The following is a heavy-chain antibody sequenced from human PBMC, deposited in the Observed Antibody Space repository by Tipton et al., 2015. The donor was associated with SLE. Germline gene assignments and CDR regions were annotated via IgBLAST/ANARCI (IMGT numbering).Heavy chain of an antibody. D-gene: IGHD1-26*01. CDR1: GGSMGTYC. J-gene: IGHJ4*02. CDR3: ARTSGNFPFDY. CDR2: ICHNGVS. Sequence: TLSLTCTVSGGSMGTYCWSWIRQFPGKGLEWIAFICHNGVSNYNPSLRSRVTITLDTSKNQFSLKLTSVTAADTAVYYCARTSGNFPFDYWGQGNLVTVSS. V-gene: IGHV4-59*08.